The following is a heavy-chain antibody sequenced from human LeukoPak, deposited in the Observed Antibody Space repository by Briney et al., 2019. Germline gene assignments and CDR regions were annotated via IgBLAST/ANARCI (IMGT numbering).Heavy chain of an antibody. V-gene: IGHV3-21*01. J-gene: IGHJ4*02. CDR1: GFTFSTYS. D-gene: IGHD4-11*01. Sequence: GGSLRLSCAASGFTFSTYSMNWVRQAPGKGLEWVSSISSGSSYIYYADSVKGRFTISRDNAKNSLYLQMSSLRAEDTAVYYCARGGRHDYPSDYWGQGTLVTVSS. CDR2: ISSGSSYI. CDR3: ARGGRHDYPSDY.